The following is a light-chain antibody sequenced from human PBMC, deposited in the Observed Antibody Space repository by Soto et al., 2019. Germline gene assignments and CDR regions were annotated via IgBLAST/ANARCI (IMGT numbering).Light chain of an antibody. Sequence: QSALTQPRSVSGSPGQSVTISCTGTSSDVGGYNYVSWYQQHPAKAPKLMIYDVSKRPSGVPDRFSGSKSGNTASLTISGLQAEDEADYYCCSYAGNYIVVFGGGTKLTVL. J-gene: IGLJ2*01. V-gene: IGLV2-11*01. CDR2: DVS. CDR1: SSDVGGYNY. CDR3: CSYAGNYIVV.